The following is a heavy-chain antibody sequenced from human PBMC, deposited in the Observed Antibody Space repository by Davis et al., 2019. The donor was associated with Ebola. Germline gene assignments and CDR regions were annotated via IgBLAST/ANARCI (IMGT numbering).Heavy chain of an antibody. CDR3: ASGTIFGVVRYYCYGMDV. J-gene: IGHJ6*02. V-gene: IGHV4-34*01. D-gene: IGHD3-3*01. Sequence: SETLSLTCAVYGGSFSGYYWSWIRQPPGKGLEWIGEINHSGSTNYNPSLKSRVTISVDTSKNQFSLKLSSVTAADTAVYYCASGTIFGVVRYYCYGMDVWGQGTTVTVSS. CDR1: GGSFSGYY. CDR2: INHSGST.